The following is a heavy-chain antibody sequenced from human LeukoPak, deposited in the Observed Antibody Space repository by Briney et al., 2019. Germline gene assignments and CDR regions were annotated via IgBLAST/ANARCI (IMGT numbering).Heavy chain of an antibody. CDR1: GGSISSYY. V-gene: IGHV4-59*01. J-gene: IGHJ4*02. CDR3: ARGSGKIFDY. CDR2: IYCSGST. D-gene: IGHD3-3*01. Sequence: SETLSLTCTVSGGSISSYYWSWIRQPPGKGLEWIGYIYCSGSTNYNPSLKSRVTISVDTSKNQFSLKLSSVTAADTAVYYCARGSGKIFDYWGQGTLVTVSS.